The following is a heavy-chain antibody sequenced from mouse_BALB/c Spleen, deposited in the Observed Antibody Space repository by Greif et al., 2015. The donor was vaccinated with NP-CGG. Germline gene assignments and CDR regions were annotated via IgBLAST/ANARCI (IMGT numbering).Heavy chain of an antibody. J-gene: IGHJ2*01. V-gene: IGHV5-12-1*01. CDR3: ARHYYGSSYSY. CDR2: ISSGGGST. Sequence: EVKVVESGRGLVKPGGSLKLSCAASGFAFSSYDMSWVRQTPEKRLEWVAYISSGGGSTYYPDTVKGRFTISRDNAKNTLYLQMSSLKSEDTAMYYCARHYYGSSYSYWGQGTTLTVSS. D-gene: IGHD1-1*01. CDR1: GFAFSSYD.